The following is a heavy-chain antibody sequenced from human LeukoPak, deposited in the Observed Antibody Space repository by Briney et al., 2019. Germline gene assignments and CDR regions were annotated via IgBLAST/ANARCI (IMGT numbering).Heavy chain of an antibody. J-gene: IGHJ4*02. V-gene: IGHV1-3*01. D-gene: IGHD1-14*01. Sequence: ASVKVSCKASGYRFTGYNIDWVRQAPGQRPEWMGRINAENGDTKYSQKFQGRVTITRDTYASTSYMELSSLRSEDTAVYYCARDQYNVIDSWGQGTLVTVSS. CDR3: ARDQYNVIDS. CDR1: GYRFTGYN. CDR2: INAENGDT.